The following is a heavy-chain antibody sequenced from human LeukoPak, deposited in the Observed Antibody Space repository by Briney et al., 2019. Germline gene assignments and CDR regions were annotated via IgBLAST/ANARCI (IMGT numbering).Heavy chain of an antibody. J-gene: IGHJ4*02. CDR1: GFTFSSYA. CDR2: ISYDGSNK. V-gene: IGHV3-30-3*01. D-gene: IGHD2-15*01. Sequence: PGGSLRLSCAASGFTFSSYALHWVRQAPGKGLERVAVISYDGSNKYYADSVKGRFTISRDNSKNTLYLQMNSLRAEDTAVYYCARGPDIVVVVAVFDYWGQGTLVTVSS. CDR3: ARGPDIVVVVAVFDY.